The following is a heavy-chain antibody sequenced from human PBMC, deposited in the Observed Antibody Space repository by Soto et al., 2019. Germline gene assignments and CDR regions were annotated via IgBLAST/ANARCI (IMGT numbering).Heavy chain of an antibody. CDR1: RYSFAGYW. CDR2: IDPSDSQT. V-gene: IGHV5-10-1*01. CDR3: ARQIYDSDTGPNFQYYFDS. D-gene: IGHD3-22*01. J-gene: IGHJ4*02. Sequence: GQSLKISCKASRYSFAGYWITWVRQKPAKGLEWMGRIDPSDSQTYYSPSFRGHVTISVTKSITTVFLQWSSLRASDTAMYYCARQIYDSDTGPNFQYYFDSWGQGTPVTVSS.